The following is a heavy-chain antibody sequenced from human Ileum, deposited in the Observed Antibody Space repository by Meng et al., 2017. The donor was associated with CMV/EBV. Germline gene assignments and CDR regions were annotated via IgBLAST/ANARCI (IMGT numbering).Heavy chain of an antibody. CDR3: ANPFDP. Sequence: SLGLSCAASGFTFSNYAMSWVRQAPGKGLEWVSTISGSGGSTYYADSVKGRFTISRDNSKNTLSLQMNSLRAEDTAKYYCANPFDPWGQGTLVTVSS. J-gene: IGHJ5*02. V-gene: IGHV3-23*01. CDR2: ISGSGGST. CDR1: GFTFSNYA.